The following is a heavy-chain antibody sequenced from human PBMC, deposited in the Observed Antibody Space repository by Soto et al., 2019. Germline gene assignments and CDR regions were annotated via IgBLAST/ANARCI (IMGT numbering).Heavy chain of an antibody. CDR2: IYYSGST. V-gene: IGHV4-59*12. Sequence: SETLSLTCTVSGGSISSYYWSWIRQPPGKGLEWIGYIYYSGSTYYNPSLKSRVTISVDTSKNQFSLKLSSVTAADTAVYYCARSVFPWGQGTLVTSPQ. CDR1: GGSISSYY. J-gene: IGHJ5*02. CDR3: ARSVFP.